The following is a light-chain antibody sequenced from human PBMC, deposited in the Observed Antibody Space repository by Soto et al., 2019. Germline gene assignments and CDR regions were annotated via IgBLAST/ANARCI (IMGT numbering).Light chain of an antibody. J-gene: IGKJ2*01. CDR1: QSISTY. CDR3: QQSYRSPYT. V-gene: IGKV1-39*01. CDR2: AAS. Sequence: DIQMTQSPSSLSASVGDRVTITCRASQSISTYLNWYQQKPGKAPKVLIYAASSLQSGVPSRFSGSGSGTDFTLTIGSLQPEDFATYYCQQSYRSPYTFGQGTKVDIK.